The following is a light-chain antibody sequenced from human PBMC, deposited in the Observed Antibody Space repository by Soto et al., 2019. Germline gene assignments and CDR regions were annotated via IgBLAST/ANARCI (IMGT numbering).Light chain of an antibody. V-gene: IGKV1-5*01. CDR2: DAS. Sequence: DIQLTQSPSSLSASVGDRVTITCQANQDINRYVNWYQQKPGKAPKLLIYDASSLESGVPSRFSGSGSGTEFTLTISSLQPDDFATYYCQQYNSYSTFGQGTKVDIK. J-gene: IGKJ1*01. CDR1: QDINRY. CDR3: QQYNSYST.